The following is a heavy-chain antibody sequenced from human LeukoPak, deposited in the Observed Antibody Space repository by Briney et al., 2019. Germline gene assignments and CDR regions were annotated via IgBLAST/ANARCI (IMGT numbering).Heavy chain of an antibody. CDR2: ISYDGTNE. CDR3: AGYYDSRGYYFGVEFDP. Sequence: GGSLRLSCAVSGITLNTFWMSWVRQAPGKGLEWVAVISYDGTNENYADSVKGRFTVSRDMSKSTFYLQMNSLRPEDTAVYYCAGYYDSRGYYFGVEFDPWGQGTLVTVSS. V-gene: IGHV3-30-3*01. D-gene: IGHD3-22*01. J-gene: IGHJ5*02. CDR1: GITLNTFW.